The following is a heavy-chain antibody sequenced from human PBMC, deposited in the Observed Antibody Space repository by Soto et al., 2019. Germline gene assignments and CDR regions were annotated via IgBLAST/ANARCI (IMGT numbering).Heavy chain of an antibody. CDR3: VKGSYDILTGYPY. CDR1: GFTFSSYA. Sequence: PGGSLRLSCSASGFTFSSYAMHWVRQAPGKGLEYVSAISSNGGSTYYADSVKGRFTISRDNSKNTLYLQMSSLRAEDTAVYYCVKGSYDILTGYPYWGQGTLVTVSS. CDR2: ISSNGGST. D-gene: IGHD3-9*01. J-gene: IGHJ4*02. V-gene: IGHV3-64D*06.